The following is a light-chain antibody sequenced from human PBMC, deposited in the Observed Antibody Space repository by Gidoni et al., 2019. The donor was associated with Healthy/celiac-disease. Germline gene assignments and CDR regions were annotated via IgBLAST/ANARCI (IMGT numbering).Light chain of an antibody. J-gene: IGKJ5*01. CDR3: QQSYSRIT. CDR2: AAS. Sequence: DIQMTQSPSSLSASVGDRVTITCRASQSISSSLNWYQQKPGKAPKLLIYAASSLQSGVPSRFSGSGSGTEFTLTISSLQPEYFATYYCQQSYSRITFGQGTRLEI. V-gene: IGKV1-39*01. CDR1: QSISSS.